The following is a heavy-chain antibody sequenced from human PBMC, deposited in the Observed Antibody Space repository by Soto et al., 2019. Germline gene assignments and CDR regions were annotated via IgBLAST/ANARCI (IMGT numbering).Heavy chain of an antibody. V-gene: IGHV3-30-3*01. CDR3: ARAGRLGYCSSTSCALDY. Sequence: GGSLRLSCAASGFTFSSYAMHWVRQAPGKGPEWVAVISYDGSNKYYADSVKGRFTISRDNSKNTLYLQMNSLRAEDTAVYYCARAGRLGYCSSTSCALDYWGQGTLVTVSS. CDR1: GFTFSSYA. J-gene: IGHJ4*02. D-gene: IGHD2-2*01. CDR2: ISYDGSNK.